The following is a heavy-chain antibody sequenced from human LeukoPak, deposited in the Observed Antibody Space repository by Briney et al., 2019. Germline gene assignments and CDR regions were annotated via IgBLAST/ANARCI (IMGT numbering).Heavy chain of an antibody. Sequence: GGSLRLSCAASGFTVGSSFMSWVRQAPGKGLEWVSFIYTDGRTFYADSVKGRFTISRDNSKNTLYLQMNSLRAEDTAVYYCAKDLTYCSGGSCEHRPLFDYWGQGTLVTVSS. CDR2: IYTDGRT. D-gene: IGHD2-15*01. J-gene: IGHJ4*02. V-gene: IGHV3-53*01. CDR3: AKDLTYCSGGSCEHRPLFDY. CDR1: GFTVGSSF.